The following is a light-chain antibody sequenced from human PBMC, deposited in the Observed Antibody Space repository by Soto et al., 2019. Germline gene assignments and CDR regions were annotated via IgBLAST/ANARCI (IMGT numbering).Light chain of an antibody. CDR3: AEWDDSLSGPV. CDR1: SSNIGRNT. CDR2: GDN. Sequence: QSVLTQPPSASGTPGQRVTMSCSGGSSNIGRNTVSWYQQLPGTAPKVLISGDNQRSSGVPDRFSGSKSGTSASLAISGLQSEDEADYYCAEWDDSLSGPVFGGGTKLTVL. V-gene: IGLV1-44*01. J-gene: IGLJ2*01.